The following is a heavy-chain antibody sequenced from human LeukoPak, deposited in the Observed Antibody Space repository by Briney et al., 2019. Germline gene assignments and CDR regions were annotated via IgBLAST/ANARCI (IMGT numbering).Heavy chain of an antibody. D-gene: IGHD5-18*01. V-gene: IGHV3-11*01. Sequence: GGSLRLSCVGAAFTFSEYSMSWISQAPGREWEWVSSITECGGTEYYADSVKGRFSISSDNAKSPLYLQMTSLRAEDTAVYYCARPPEGYSYGFYFGHWGQGAPVIVPS. J-gene: IGHJ4*02. CDR2: ITECGGTE. CDR3: ARPPEGYSYGFYFGH. CDR1: AFTFSEYS.